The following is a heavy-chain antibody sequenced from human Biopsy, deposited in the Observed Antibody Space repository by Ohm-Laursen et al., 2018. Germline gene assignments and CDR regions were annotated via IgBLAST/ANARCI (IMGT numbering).Heavy chain of an antibody. D-gene: IGHD4-23*01. CDR3: ARGSNEYGGLYFPH. V-gene: IGHV4-59*11. CDR1: GGSFTGHY. J-gene: IGHJ1*01. CDR2: ISHTGCT. Sequence: TLSLTCTVSGGSFTGHYWTWIRQPPGKGLEWIGHISHTGCTSYKSSLKSRVTISLDTSRKHFSLRLTSLAAADTAAYYCARGSNEYGGLYFPHWGQGTLVTVSS.